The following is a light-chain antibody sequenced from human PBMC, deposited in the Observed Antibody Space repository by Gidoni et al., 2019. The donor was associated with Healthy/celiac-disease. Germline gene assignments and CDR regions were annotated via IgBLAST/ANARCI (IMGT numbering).Light chain of an antibody. Sequence: DLVMTQSPDSLAVSLGERATIHCKSSQIVLYSSNNKNYLAWYQQKPGQPPKLLIYWASTRESGVPDRFSGSGSGTDFTLTISSLQAEDVAVYYCQQYYSTPLTFGQGTRLEIK. J-gene: IGKJ5*01. V-gene: IGKV4-1*01. CDR3: QQYYSTPLT. CDR2: WAS. CDR1: QIVLYSSNNKNY.